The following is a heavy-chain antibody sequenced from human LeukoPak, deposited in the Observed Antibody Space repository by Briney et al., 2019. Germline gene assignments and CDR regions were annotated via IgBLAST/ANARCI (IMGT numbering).Heavy chain of an antibody. CDR3: ARVSSTFYYYDSSGYYPDAFGI. J-gene: IGHJ3*02. CDR2: IYHSGST. V-gene: IGHV4-4*02. D-gene: IGHD3-22*01. Sequence: PSETLSLTCAVSGGSISSSNWWSWVRQPPGKGLEWIGEIYHSGSTNYNPSLKSRVTISVDKSKNQFSLKLSSVTAADTAVYYCARVSSTFYYYDSSGYYPDAFGIWGQGTMVTVSS. CDR1: GGSISSSNW.